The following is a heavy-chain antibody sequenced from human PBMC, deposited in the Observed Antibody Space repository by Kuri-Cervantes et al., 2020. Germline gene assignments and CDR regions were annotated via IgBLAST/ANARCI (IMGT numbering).Heavy chain of an antibody. CDR1: GFTFSSYS. CDR2: ISGSGGTT. CDR3: AKDMLWLSHDCGDLDAFDI. V-gene: IGHV3-23*01. Sequence: LSLTCAASGFTFSSYSMNWVRQAPGKGLEWVSAISGSGGTTYYADSVKGRFTISRDNSKNTLDLQMNSLRAEDTAVYYCAKDMLWLSHDCGDLDAFDIWGQGTMVTVSS. J-gene: IGHJ3*02. D-gene: IGHD4-17*01.